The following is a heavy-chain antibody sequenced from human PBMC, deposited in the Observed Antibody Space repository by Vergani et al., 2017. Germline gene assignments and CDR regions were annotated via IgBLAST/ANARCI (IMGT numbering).Heavy chain of an antibody. V-gene: IGHV3-23*01. CDR2: ISGSGGST. J-gene: IGHJ4*02. Sequence: EVQLLESGGGLVQPGGSLRLSCAASGFTFSSYATNWVRQAPGKGLEWVSSISGSGGSTYYADSVKDRFTISRDNSKNTLYLQMNSRRAEDTAVYYCAKEVSSWYGAFDDWGQGTLVTVSS. CDR3: AKEVSSWYGAFDD. D-gene: IGHD6-13*01. CDR1: GFTFSSYA.